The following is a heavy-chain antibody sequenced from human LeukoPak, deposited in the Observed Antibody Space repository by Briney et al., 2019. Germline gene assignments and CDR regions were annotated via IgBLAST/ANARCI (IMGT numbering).Heavy chain of an antibody. CDR3: ARGYSTGDSCSGAWFDP. Sequence: ASVKVSCKASGFTFTAYHIRWVRQAPGQGLEWMGWINPNSGGTNYAQKFQGRVTMTRDTSISTAYIELNRLRSDDTAVYYCARGYSTGDSCSGAWFDPWGRGTLVTVFS. J-gene: IGHJ5*02. V-gene: IGHV1-2*02. CDR1: GFTFTAYH. CDR2: INPNSGGT. D-gene: IGHD2-8*02.